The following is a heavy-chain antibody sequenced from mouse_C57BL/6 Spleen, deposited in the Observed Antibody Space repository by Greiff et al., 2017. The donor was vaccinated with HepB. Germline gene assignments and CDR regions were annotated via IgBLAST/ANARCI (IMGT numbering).Heavy chain of an antibody. CDR2: INPYNGDT. V-gene: IGHV1-20*01. CDR1: GYSFTGYF. J-gene: IGHJ2*01. D-gene: IGHD2-2*01. Sequence: VQLQQSGPELVKPGDSVKISCKASGYSFTGYFMNWVMQSHGKSLEWIGRINPYNGDTFYNQKFKGKATLTVDKSSSTAHMELRSLTSEDSAVYYCAREGGYDEVYYFDYWGQGTTLTVSS. CDR3: AREGGYDEVYYFDY.